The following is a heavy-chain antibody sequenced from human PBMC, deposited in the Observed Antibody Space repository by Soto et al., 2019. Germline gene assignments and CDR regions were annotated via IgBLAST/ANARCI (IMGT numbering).Heavy chain of an antibody. J-gene: IGHJ6*02. D-gene: IGHD3-22*01. Sequence: PSETLSLTCPVSGFYISSGGYYWSWIRQHPGKGLEWIGYIYYSGSTYYNPSLKSRVTISVDTSKNQFSLKLSSVTAADTAVYYCARHNYDSSGTAVDVWGQGTTVTVSS. CDR2: IYYSGST. CDR1: GFYISSGGYY. CDR3: ARHNYDSSGTAVDV. V-gene: IGHV4-31*03.